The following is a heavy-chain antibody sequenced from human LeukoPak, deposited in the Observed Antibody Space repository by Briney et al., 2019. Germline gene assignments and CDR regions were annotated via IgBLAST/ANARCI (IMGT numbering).Heavy chain of an antibody. Sequence: SETLSLTCAVYGGSFSGYYWSWIRQSPGKGLEWIGEINHSGSTNYNPSLKSRVTISVDTSKNQFFLKLSSVTAADTAVYYCARGGGYSSSWSDYYYYMDVWGKGTTVTISS. CDR2: INHSGST. CDR1: GGSFSGYY. CDR3: ARGGGYSSSWSDYYYYMDV. J-gene: IGHJ6*03. D-gene: IGHD6-13*01. V-gene: IGHV4-34*01.